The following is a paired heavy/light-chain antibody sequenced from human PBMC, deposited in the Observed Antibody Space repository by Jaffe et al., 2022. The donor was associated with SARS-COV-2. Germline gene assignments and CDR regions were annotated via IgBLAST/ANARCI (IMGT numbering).Heavy chain of an antibody. V-gene: IGHV3-23*01. CDR1: GFRFSSFA. CDR3: AKECDYDDTSAHPCY. Sequence: EVQLLESGGGLVQPGGSLRLSCAASGFRFSSFAMTWVRQAPGKGLEWVSTMDAIGVYTVYADSVKGRFTISRDNSKNTLDLHMSSLRAEETAVYYCAKECDYDDTSAHPCYWGQGTLVTVSS. J-gene: IGHJ4*02. D-gene: IGHD3-22*01. CDR2: MDAIGVYT.
Light chain of an antibody. Sequence: DVVMTQSPLSLSVTLGQSASISCRSSQSLVYSNGNTYLNWFQQRPGQSPRRLIYKVSNRDSGVPDRFSGSGSGTDFTLKISRVEAEDVGVYYCMQGTHWPRTFGQGTKVEIK. V-gene: IGKV2-30*01. CDR3: MQGTHWPRT. CDR1: QSLVYSNGNTY. CDR2: KVS. J-gene: IGKJ1*01.